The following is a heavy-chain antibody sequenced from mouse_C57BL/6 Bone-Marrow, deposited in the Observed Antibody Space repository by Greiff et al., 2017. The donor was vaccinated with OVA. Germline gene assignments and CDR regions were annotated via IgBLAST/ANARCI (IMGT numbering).Heavy chain of an antibody. V-gene: IGHV1-81*01. CDR3: AIPIYYYGSSYGFAY. J-gene: IGHJ3*01. CDR1: GYTFTSYG. CDR2: IYPRSGNT. D-gene: IGHD1-1*01. Sequence: QVHVKQSGAELARPGASVKLSCKASGYTFTSYGISWVKQRTGQGLEWIGEIYPRSGNTYYNEKFKGKATLTADKSSSTAYMELRSLTSEDSAVYFCAIPIYYYGSSYGFAYWGQGTLVTVSA.